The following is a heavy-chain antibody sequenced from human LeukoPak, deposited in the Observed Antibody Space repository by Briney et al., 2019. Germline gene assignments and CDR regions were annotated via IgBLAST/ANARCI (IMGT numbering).Heavy chain of an antibody. CDR2: IKQDGSQR. CDR1: GFTFSDYW. V-gene: IGHV3-7*01. D-gene: IGHD6-6*01. CDR3: ARRGGSSSRRSPIDY. J-gene: IGHJ4*02. Sequence: GGSLRLSCTASGFTFSDYWMTWVRQAPGKGPEWVANIKQDGSQRYYVDSVRGRFTISRDNARNSLFLQMNGLRAEDTAVYYCARRGGSSSRRSPIDYWGQGTLVTVSS.